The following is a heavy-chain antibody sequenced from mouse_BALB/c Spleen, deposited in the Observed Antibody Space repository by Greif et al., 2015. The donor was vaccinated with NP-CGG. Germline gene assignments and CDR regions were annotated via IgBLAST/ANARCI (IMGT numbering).Heavy chain of an antibody. V-gene: IGHV1-4*01. D-gene: IGHD1-1*01. CDR3: ARYYGSSYAMDY. J-gene: IGHJ4*01. Sequence: VQLVESGAELARPGASVKMSCKASGYTFTSYTMHWVKQRPGQGLEWIGYINPSSGYTNYNQKFKDKATLTADKSSRTAYMQLSSLTSEDSAVYYCARYYGSSYAMDYWGQGTSVTVSS. CDR2: INPSSGYT. CDR1: GYTFTSYT.